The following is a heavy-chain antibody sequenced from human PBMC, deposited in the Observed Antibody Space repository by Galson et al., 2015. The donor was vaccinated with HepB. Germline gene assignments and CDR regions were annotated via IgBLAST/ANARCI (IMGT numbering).Heavy chain of an antibody. CDR2: IYPGDSDT. D-gene: IGHD2-21*01. CDR3: GLVRDDRRGRNWFDP. J-gene: IGHJ5*02. Sequence: IGWVRQMPGKGLEWMGIIYPGDSDTRYSPSFQGQVTISADKSISTAYLQWSSLKASDTAMYYCGLVRDDRRGRNWFDPWGQGTLVTVSS. V-gene: IGHV5-51*01.